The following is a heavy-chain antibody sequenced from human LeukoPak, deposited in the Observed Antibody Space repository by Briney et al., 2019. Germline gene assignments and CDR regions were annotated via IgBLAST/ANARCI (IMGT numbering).Heavy chain of an antibody. Sequence: PGGSLRLSCAASGFTFSSYGMHWVRQAPGKGLEWVAFIRYDGSNKYYADSVKGRFTISRDNSKNTLYLQMNSLRSEDTAVYYCARGDSSGWAGWGQGTLVTVSS. CDR3: ARGDSSGWAG. V-gene: IGHV3-30*02. CDR1: GFTFSSYG. D-gene: IGHD6-19*01. CDR2: IRYDGSNK. J-gene: IGHJ4*02.